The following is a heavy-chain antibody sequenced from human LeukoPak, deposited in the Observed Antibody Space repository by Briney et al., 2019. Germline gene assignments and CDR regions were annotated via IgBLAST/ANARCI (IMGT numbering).Heavy chain of an antibody. CDR2: IIPIFGTA. J-gene: IGHJ5*02. CDR3: ARDPGVAVADIPFWFDP. CDR1: GGTFSSYA. Sequence: EASVKVSCKASGGTFSSYAISWVRPAPGQGLAWMGGIIPIFGTANYAQKFQGRVTITADKSTSTAYMELSSLRSEDTAVYYCARDPGVAVADIPFWFDPWGQGTLVTVSS. V-gene: IGHV1-69*06. D-gene: IGHD6-19*01.